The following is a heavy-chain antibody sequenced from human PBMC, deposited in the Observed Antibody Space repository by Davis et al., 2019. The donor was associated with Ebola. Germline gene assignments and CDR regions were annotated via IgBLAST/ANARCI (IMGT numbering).Heavy chain of an antibody. J-gene: IGHJ3*02. D-gene: IGHD4-17*01. Sequence: ASVKVSCKPYGYTFTDYGISWVRQAPGQGLEWMGWISAYNRNTNYAQKLQGRVTMTTDTSTSTAYMELRSLRSDDTAVYYCARGRTTRAPYGGVNDDAFDIWGQGTMVTVSS. CDR2: ISAYNRNT. V-gene: IGHV1-18*01. CDR3: ARGRTTRAPYGGVNDDAFDI. CDR1: GYTFTDYG.